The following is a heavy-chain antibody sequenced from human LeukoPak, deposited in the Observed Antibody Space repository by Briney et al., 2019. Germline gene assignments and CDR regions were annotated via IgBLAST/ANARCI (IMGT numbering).Heavy chain of an antibody. CDR3: ARGQLGLSVVPAVGYNWFDP. CDR2: INHSGST. J-gene: IGHJ5*02. CDR1: GGSFSGYY. Sequence: SETLSLTCAVYGGSFSGYYWSWIRQPPGKGLEWIGEINHSGSTNYNPSLKSRVTISVDTSKNQFSLKLSSVTAADTAVYYCARGQLGLSVVPAVGYNWFDPWGQGTLVTVSS. D-gene: IGHD2-2*01. V-gene: IGHV4-34*01.